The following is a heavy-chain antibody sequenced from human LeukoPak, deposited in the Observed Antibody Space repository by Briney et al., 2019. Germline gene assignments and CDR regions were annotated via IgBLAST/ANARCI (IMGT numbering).Heavy chain of an antibody. D-gene: IGHD3-22*01. CDR1: GFTFTNYA. CDR3: AREVSEGFDF. J-gene: IGHJ4*02. Sequence: GGSLRLSCAASGFTFTNYAMSWVRQAPGKGLEWVSAISDRGDRQYYAGSVKGRFAISRDNAKNSLYLQMNSLRAEDTALYYCAREVSEGFDFWGQGTLVTVSS. CDR2: ISDRGDRQ. V-gene: IGHV3-23*01.